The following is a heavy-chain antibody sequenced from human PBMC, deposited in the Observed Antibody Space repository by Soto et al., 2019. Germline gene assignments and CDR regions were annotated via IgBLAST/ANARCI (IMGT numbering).Heavy chain of an antibody. CDR2: IDDSDSYT. D-gene: IGHD3-16*01. J-gene: IGHJ6*02. V-gene: IGHV5-10-1*01. CDR3: ARLWDPQWPPKNCYGMDV. CDR1: GDRSTSYW. Sequence: SSRGAGDRSTSYWTCCVRKIPGKGLEWMGRIDDSDSYTNYSPSSQGHVTISADKSISTAYLQWSSLKASDTAMYYCARLWDPQWPPKNCYGMDVWGHGTTVPVSS.